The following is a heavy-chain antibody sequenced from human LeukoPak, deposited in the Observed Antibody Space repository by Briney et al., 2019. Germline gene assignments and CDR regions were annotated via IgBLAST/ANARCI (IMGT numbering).Heavy chain of an antibody. V-gene: IGHV3-30-3*01. CDR1: GVTFTTHA. Sequence: PGGSLRLSCAASGVTFTTHAMNWVRQAPGKGLEWVAVISYDGTNKYYADSVKGRFIISRDNSKNTLYLQMTSLRAEDTAVYYCARGLLSSGYPDAFDIWGQGTMVTVSS. D-gene: IGHD3-22*01. J-gene: IGHJ3*02. CDR2: ISYDGTNK. CDR3: ARGLLSSGYPDAFDI.